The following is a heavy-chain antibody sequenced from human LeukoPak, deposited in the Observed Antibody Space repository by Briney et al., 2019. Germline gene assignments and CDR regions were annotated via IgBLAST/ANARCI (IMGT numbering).Heavy chain of an antibody. J-gene: IGHJ4*02. CDR3: ARGESSTRPFDY. Sequence: GGSLRLSCAASGFTFSSYSMSWVRQAPGKGLEWVSSISSSSSYIYYADSVKGRFTISRDNAKNSLYLQMNSLRAEDTAVYYCARGESSTRPFDYWGQGTLVTVSS. D-gene: IGHD6-13*01. V-gene: IGHV3-21*01. CDR2: ISSSSSYI. CDR1: GFTFSSYS.